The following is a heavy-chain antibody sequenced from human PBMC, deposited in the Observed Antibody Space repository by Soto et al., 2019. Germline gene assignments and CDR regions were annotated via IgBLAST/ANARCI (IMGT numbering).Heavy chain of an antibody. CDR2: IYHSGST. D-gene: IGHD6-6*01. CDR3: ARVTGTYSSSSHDY. J-gene: IGHJ4*02. Sequence: PSETLSLTCAVSGGSISSSNWWRWVRQPPGKVLEWIGEIYHSGSTNYNPSLKSRVTISVDKSKNQFSLNLSSVTAADTAVYYCARVTGTYSSSSHDYWGQGTMVTVSS. V-gene: IGHV4-4*02. CDR1: GGSISSSNW.